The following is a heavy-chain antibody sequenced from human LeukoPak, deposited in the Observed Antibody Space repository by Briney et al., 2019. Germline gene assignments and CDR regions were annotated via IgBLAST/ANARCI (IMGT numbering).Heavy chain of an antibody. CDR2: ISGGGGST. CDR3: ASQTEYAGGWVDY. D-gene: IGHD6-19*01. J-gene: IGHJ4*02. CDR1: GFIFSNYA. Sequence: GGSLRLSCAASGFIFSNYAMSWVRQAPGKGLEWDSAISGGGGSTYYADSVKGRLTISTDNSKHTLYLQMNSLRAEGTAVYYCASQTEYAGGWVDYWGQGTLVTVSS. V-gene: IGHV3-23*01.